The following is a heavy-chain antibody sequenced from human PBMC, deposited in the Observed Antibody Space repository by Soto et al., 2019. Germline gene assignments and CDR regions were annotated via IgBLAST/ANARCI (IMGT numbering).Heavy chain of an antibody. Sequence: GGSLRLSCAASGFTFSSYSMTCVRQAPGKVLEWVAKMKEDGSEKLYVDSVKGRFTISRDNAKNSLYLQMNRLRAEDTAVYYCARGRYCSLGRCYSDYWGQGSLVTVPS. CDR3: ARGRYCSLGRCYSDY. V-gene: IGHV3-7*04. CDR2: MKEDGSEK. CDR1: GFTFSSYS. D-gene: IGHD2-15*01. J-gene: IGHJ4*02.